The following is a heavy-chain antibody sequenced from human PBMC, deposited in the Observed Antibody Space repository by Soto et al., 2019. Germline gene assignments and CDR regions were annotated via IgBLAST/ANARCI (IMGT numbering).Heavy chain of an antibody. CDR3: ARVAY. J-gene: IGHJ4*02. CDR2: ISSASSET. CDR1: GLTFRRAS. Sequence: GGSRRLSWEASGLTFRRASMNWVRQVPGKGLEWVASISSASSETWYADSVKGRFIISRDNAQNSLFLQMNTLRPEDSAIYYCARVAYWGPGTQVTVSS. V-gene: IGHV3-21*01.